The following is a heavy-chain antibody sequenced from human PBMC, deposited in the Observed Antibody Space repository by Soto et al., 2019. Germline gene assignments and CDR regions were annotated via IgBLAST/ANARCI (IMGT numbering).Heavy chain of an antibody. CDR2: IWYDGSNK. Sequence: QVQLVESGGGVVQPGRSLRLSCAASGFTFSSYGMHWVRQAPGKGLEWVAVIWYDGSNKYYADSVKGRFTISRDNSKNTLDLQMNSLRAEDTAVDYCARDYYGDNRFDYLGQGTLVTVSS. V-gene: IGHV3-33*01. CDR1: GFTFSSYG. CDR3: ARDYYGDNRFDY. J-gene: IGHJ4*02. D-gene: IGHD4-17*01.